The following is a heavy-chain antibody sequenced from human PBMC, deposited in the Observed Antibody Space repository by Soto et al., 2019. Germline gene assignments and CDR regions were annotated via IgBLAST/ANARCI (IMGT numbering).Heavy chain of an antibody. CDR1: GGTFSSYA. CDR3: ARDSGLSIAARLIYYAFDI. V-gene: IGHV1-69*13. D-gene: IGHD6-6*01. Sequence: ASVKVSCKASGGTFSSYAISWVRQAPGQGLEWMGGIIPIFGTANYAQKFQGRVTITADESTSTAYMELSSLRSEDTAVYYCARDSGLSIAARLIYYAFDIWGQGTMVTVSS. CDR2: IIPIFGTA. J-gene: IGHJ3*02.